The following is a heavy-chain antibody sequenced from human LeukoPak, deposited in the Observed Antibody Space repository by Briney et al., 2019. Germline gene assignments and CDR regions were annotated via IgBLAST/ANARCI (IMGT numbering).Heavy chain of an antibody. CDR2: IKNDGSDK. Sequence: GGSLRLSCAVSGFSVSNDYINWVRQAPGKGLEWVATIKNDGSDKYYVDSVKGRFTLSRDNAKNLVYLQMNSLRVEDTAVYYCVNLGYSDGGQGTLVTVSS. CDR3: VNLGYSD. J-gene: IGHJ4*02. CDR1: GFSVSNDY. V-gene: IGHV3-7*01. D-gene: IGHD5-12*01.